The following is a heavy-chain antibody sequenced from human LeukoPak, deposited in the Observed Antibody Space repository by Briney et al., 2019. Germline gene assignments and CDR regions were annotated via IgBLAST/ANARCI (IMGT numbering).Heavy chain of an antibody. CDR3: AREPPASSSWSQPFDY. V-gene: IGHV1-18*01. D-gene: IGHD6-13*01. CDR2: ISAYNGNT. J-gene: IGHJ4*02. CDR1: GYTFTSYG. Sequence: ASVKVSFKASGYTFTSYGISWVRQAPGQGLEWMGWISAYNGNTNYAQKLQGRVTMTTDTSTSTAYMELRSLRSDDTAVYYCAREPPASSSWSQPFDYWGQGTLVTVSS.